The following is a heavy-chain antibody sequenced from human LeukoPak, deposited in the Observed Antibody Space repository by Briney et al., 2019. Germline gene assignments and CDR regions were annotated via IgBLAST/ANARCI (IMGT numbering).Heavy chain of an antibody. V-gene: IGHV4-39*07. CDR3: ARDLSDYYGSGSYRPIDAFDI. CDR2: IYYSGSA. J-gene: IGHJ3*02. CDR1: GGSISSAGYY. Sequence: SETLSLTCTVSGGSISSAGYYWAWIRQPPGKGLEWIGSIYYSGSAYYNPSLKSRVTISIDTSKNQFSLKLSPVTAADTAVYYCARDLSDYYGSGSYRPIDAFDIWGQGTMVTVSS. D-gene: IGHD3-10*01.